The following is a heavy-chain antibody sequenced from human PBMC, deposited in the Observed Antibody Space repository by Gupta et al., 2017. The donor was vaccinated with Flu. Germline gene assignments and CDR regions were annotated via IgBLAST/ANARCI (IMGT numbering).Heavy chain of an antibody. CDR3: AKDWRWNNNIYGINV. Sequence: QERVVGSGGGVVQPGRSLRVSCAASVFSFSNYGMHSVRQAPGKGLEWLAGISHDGSQNYHTDSLKGRFLISSDNSKDTLYLQMSGLRTEDTAVYYCAKDWRWNNNIYGINVLGQGTTVTVSS. J-gene: IGHJ6*02. CDR2: ISHDGSQN. D-gene: IGHD1-1*01. V-gene: IGHV3-30*18. CDR1: VFSFSNYG.